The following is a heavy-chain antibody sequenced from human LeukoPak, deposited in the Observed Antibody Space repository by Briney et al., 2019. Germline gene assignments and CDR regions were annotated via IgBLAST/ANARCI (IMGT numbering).Heavy chain of an antibody. CDR3: ARAIVRGFRDPGYFDY. Sequence: PSETLSLTCTVSGGSISSGSYYWSWIRQPAGKGLEWIGRIYTSGSTNYNPSLKSRVTISVDTSKNQFSLKLSPVTAADTAVYYCARAIVRGFRDPGYFDYWGQGTLVTVSS. V-gene: IGHV4-61*02. CDR2: IYTSGST. D-gene: IGHD3-10*01. CDR1: GGSISSGSYY. J-gene: IGHJ4*02.